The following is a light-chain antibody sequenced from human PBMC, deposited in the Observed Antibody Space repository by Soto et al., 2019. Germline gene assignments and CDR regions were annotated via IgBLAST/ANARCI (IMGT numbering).Light chain of an antibody. V-gene: IGLV1-44*01. J-gene: IGLJ2*01. CDR1: NSNVGSHT. Sequence: QSVLTQPPSASGAPGQSVTISCSGSNSNVGSHTVNWYRQLPGTAPKFLIFSNNQRHTGVPERFSGSKSGTSASLAIRGLQSEDEADYYCAVWDDSLNGVVFGGGTQLTVL. CDR2: SNN. CDR3: AVWDDSLNGVV.